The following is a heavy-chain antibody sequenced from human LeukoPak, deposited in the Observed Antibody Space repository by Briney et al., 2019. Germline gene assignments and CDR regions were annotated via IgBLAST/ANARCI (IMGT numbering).Heavy chain of an antibody. CDR2: FYSDGSI. Sequence: SGGSLRLSCAASGLTVSRNYMGWVRQAPGKGLEWVSVFYSDGSIYVADSVKGRFTISKDTSKNTVYLQMNSLRVEDTAVYYCAREALTNSRLPYGMDVWGQGNTVTVSS. D-gene: IGHD1-14*01. J-gene: IGHJ6*02. CDR1: GLTVSRNY. CDR3: AREALTNSRLPYGMDV. V-gene: IGHV3-53*01.